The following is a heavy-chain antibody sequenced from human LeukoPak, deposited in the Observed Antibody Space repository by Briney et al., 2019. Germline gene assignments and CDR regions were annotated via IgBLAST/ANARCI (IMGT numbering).Heavy chain of an antibody. CDR2: VDHTGST. CDR3: ARGKPRITHDY. D-gene: IGHD3-10*01. CDR1: DDSITMYY. Sequence: PSETLSLTCSVSDDSITMYYWTWIRQPPGKGLEWIGYVDHTGSTNFNPSLNGRVSISRDTTKNLFSLRLRSVTAADTAVYYCARGKPRITHDYWGQGILVTVSS. V-gene: IGHV4-59*01. J-gene: IGHJ4*02.